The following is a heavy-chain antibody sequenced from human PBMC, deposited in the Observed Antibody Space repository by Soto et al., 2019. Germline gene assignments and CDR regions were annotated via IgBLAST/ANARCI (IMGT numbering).Heavy chain of an antibody. CDR2: ISAYNGNT. J-gene: IGHJ5*02. CDR1: GYTFTSYG. CDR3: ASQYYDFWSGGNWFDP. Sequence: QVQLVQSGAEVKKPGASVKVSCKASGYTFTSYGISWVRQAPGQGLEWMGWISAYNGNTNCAQKLQGRVTMTTDTSTSTAYMELRSLRSDDTAVYYCASQYYDFWSGGNWFDPWGQGTLVTVSS. V-gene: IGHV1-18*01. D-gene: IGHD3-3*01.